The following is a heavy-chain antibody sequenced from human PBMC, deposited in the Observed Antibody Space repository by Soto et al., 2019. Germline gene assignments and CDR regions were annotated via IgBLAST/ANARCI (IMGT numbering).Heavy chain of an antibody. J-gene: IGHJ6*02. CDR2: IIPILGIA. D-gene: IGHD3-3*01. CDR1: GGTFSSYT. Sequence: QVQLVQSGAEVKKPGSSVKVSCKASGGTFSSYTISWVRQAPGQGLEWMGRIIPILGIANYAQKFQGRVTIPADKSTSTAYMELSSLRSEDTAVYYCARALTIYYGMDVWGQGTTVTVSS. CDR3: ARALTIYYGMDV. V-gene: IGHV1-69*02.